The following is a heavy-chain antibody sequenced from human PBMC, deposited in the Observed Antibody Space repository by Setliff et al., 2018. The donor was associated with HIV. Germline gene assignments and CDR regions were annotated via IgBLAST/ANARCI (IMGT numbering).Heavy chain of an antibody. CDR3: ARALYTNLAHFDY. J-gene: IGHJ4*02. D-gene: IGHD2-2*02. V-gene: IGHV3-64*02. CDR1: GFTFSAYA. CDR2: ISSNGLST. Sequence: GGSLRLSCAASGFTFSAYAMHWVRQAPGKGLEYVSAISSNGLSTYYADYEKGRFTISSDNSKSTLYLQMGSLRAEDMAVYYCARALYTNLAHFDYWGQGTLVTVSS.